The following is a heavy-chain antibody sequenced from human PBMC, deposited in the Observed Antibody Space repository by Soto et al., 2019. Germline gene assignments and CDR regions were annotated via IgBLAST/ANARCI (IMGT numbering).Heavy chain of an antibody. D-gene: IGHD5-12*01. CDR3: AKVDVEMATILVSYGMDV. CDR2: ITYDGSSE. Sequence: QVQLVESGGGVVQPGRSLRLSCAASGFSLSNYGMHWVRQAPGKGLEWVSAITYDGSSEYYADSVKGRFTISRDNSKNTVYLQMNSLSPDDTAVYYCAKVDVEMATILVSYGMDVWGHGTTVTVSS. J-gene: IGHJ6*02. V-gene: IGHV3-30*18. CDR1: GFSLSNYG.